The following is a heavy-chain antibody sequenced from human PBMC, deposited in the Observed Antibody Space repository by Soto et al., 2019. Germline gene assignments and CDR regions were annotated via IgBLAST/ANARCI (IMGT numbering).Heavy chain of an antibody. D-gene: IGHD3-10*01. CDR2: IIPIFGTA. CDR3: ARDPGPYYGSGSYTWFDP. V-gene: IGHV1-69*01. CDR1: GGTFSSYA. J-gene: IGHJ5*02. Sequence: QVQLVQSGAEVKKPGSSVKVSCKASGGTFSSYAISWVRQAPGQGLEWMGGIIPIFGTANYAQKFQGRVTITADESTSTAYMELSSLRSEDTAVYYCARDPGPYYGSGSYTWFDPWGQGTLVTVSS.